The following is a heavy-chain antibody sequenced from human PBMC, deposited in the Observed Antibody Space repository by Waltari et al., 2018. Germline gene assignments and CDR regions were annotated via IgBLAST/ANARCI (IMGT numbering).Heavy chain of an antibody. CDR1: GYSISSGYY. CDR3: ARVWGYDFLLTNNWFDP. V-gene: IGHV4-38-2*01. J-gene: IGHJ5*02. CDR2: IYHSGST. D-gene: IGHD3-3*01. Sequence: QVQLQESGPGLVKPSETLSLTCAVSGYSISSGYYWGWIRQPPGKGLEWIGSIYHSGSTYYNPSLKSRVTISVDTSKNQFSLKLSSVTAADTAVYYCARVWGYDFLLTNNWFDPWGQGTLVTVSS.